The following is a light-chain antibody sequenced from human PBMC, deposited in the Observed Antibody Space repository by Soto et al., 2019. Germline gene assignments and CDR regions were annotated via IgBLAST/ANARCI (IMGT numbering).Light chain of an antibody. CDR2: AAS. CDR3: QQSYSTQT. J-gene: IGKJ1*01. Sequence: DIQMTQSPSSLSASVGDRVTITCRASQSISSYLNWYQQKPGKAPKLLIYAASSLQSGVPSRFSGSGSGTDFTLTITSLQPEEFATYYCQQSYSTQTVGQGTKGDIK. CDR1: QSISSY. V-gene: IGKV1-39*01.